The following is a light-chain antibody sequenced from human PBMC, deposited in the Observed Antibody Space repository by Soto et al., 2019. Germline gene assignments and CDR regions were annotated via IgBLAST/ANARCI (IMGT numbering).Light chain of an antibody. Sequence: SYELTQPPSVSVAPGKTARITCGGNNIGSKSVHWYQQKPGQAPVLVIYYDSDPPSGIPERFSGSNSGNTATLTISRVEGGDEADYYCQVWDSSSDHYVFGTGTKLTVL. CDR2: YDS. J-gene: IGLJ1*01. CDR1: NIGSKS. CDR3: QVWDSSSDHYV. V-gene: IGLV3-21*04.